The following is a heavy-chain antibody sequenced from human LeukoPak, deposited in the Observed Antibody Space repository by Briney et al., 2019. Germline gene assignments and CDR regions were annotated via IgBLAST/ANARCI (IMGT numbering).Heavy chain of an antibody. Sequence: SETLSLTCTVSGGSISSYYWSWIRQPPGKGLEWIGYIYYSGSTNYNPSLKSRVTISVDTSKNQFSLKLSSVTAADTAVYYCARTRVTGDSYGDFFDYWGQGTLVTVSS. D-gene: IGHD5-18*01. V-gene: IGHV4-59*01. J-gene: IGHJ4*02. CDR1: GGSISSYY. CDR2: IYYSGST. CDR3: ARTRVTGDSYGDFFDY.